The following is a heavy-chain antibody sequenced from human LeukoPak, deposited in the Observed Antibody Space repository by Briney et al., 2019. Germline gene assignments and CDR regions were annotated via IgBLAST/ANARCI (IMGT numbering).Heavy chain of an antibody. CDR2: ISSSSSTI. D-gene: IGHD4-11*01. CDR3: ARVTTVTPSGYYYYMDV. Sequence: GGSLRLSCAASGFTLSSYSMNWVRQAPGKGLEWVSYISSSSSTIYYADSVKGRFTISRDNAKNSLYLQMNSLRAEDTAVYYCARVTTVTPSGYYYYMDVWGKGTTVTVSS. J-gene: IGHJ6*03. CDR1: GFTLSSYS. V-gene: IGHV3-48*04.